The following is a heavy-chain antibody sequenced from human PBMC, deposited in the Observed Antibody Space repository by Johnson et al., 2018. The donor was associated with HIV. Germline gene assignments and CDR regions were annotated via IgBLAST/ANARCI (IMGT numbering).Heavy chain of an antibody. Sequence: QMLLVESGGGLVKPGGSLRLSCAASGFTFSSYAMHWVRQAPGKGLEWVAVISYDGSNKYYADSVKGRFTISSDNSKNTLYLQRNSLRAEDTAVYYCARDQSEVDAFDIWGQGTMVTVSS. V-gene: IGHV3-30*04. CDR3: ARDQSEVDAFDI. J-gene: IGHJ3*02. CDR1: GFTFSSYA. CDR2: ISYDGSNK.